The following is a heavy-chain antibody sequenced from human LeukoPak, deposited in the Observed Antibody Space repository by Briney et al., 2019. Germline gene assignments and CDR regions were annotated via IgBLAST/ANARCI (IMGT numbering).Heavy chain of an antibody. J-gene: IGHJ4*02. Sequence: PSETLSLTCTVSGGSISSYYWSWIRQPPGKGLEWIGYIYYSGSTNYNPSLKSRVTISVDTSKNQFSLKLSSVSAADTAVYYCARGRVKVEWIQLSSRSSYFDYWGQGTLVTVSS. CDR2: IYYSGST. CDR1: GGSISSYY. V-gene: IGHV4-59*12. CDR3: ARGRVKVEWIQLSSRSSYFDY. D-gene: IGHD5-18*01.